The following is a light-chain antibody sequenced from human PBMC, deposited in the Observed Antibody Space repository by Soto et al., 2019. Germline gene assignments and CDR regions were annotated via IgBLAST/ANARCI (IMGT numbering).Light chain of an antibody. V-gene: IGLV2-14*01. CDR2: EVS. CDR3: SSYTSTTTPYV. CDR1: SSDVGSYNF. J-gene: IGLJ1*01. Sequence: QSVLTQPASVSGSPGQSITISCTGTSSDVGSYNFVSWYQQHPGKAPKLMIYEVSHRPSEVSNRFPGSKSGNTASLTISGLQAEDEADYYCSSYTSTTTPYVFGTGTKGTVL.